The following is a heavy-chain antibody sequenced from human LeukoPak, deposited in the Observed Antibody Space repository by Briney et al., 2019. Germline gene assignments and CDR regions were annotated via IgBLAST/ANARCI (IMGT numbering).Heavy chain of an antibody. V-gene: IGHV4-39*07. CDR2: IYYSGST. CDR3: ARATYYDFWSGWRD. CDR1: GGSISSSSYY. D-gene: IGHD3-3*01. Sequence: SETLSLTCTVSGGSISSSSYYWGWIRQPPGKGLEWIGSIYYSGSTYYNPSLKSRVTISVDTSMNQFSLKLSSVTAADTAVYYCARATYYDFWSGWRDWGQGALVTVSS. J-gene: IGHJ4*02.